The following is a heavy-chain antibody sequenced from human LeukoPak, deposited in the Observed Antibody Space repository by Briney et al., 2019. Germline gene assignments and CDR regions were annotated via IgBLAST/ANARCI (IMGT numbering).Heavy chain of an antibody. CDR1: RGTFSNYA. Sequence: SVKVSCKASRGTFSNYAISWVRQAPGQGLEWVGGIIPLIGAIKFAQKFQGRVTLSADESTSTAYMDLKKLRSEDTGVYYCVSVKGESGDYDRSHFDYWGQGTLVTVSS. J-gene: IGHJ4*02. CDR2: IIPLIGAI. D-gene: IGHD3-22*01. V-gene: IGHV1-69*13. CDR3: VSVKGESGDYDRSHFDY.